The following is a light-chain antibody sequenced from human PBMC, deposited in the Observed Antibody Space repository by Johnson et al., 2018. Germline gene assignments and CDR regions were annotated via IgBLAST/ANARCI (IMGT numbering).Light chain of an antibody. J-gene: IGLJ1*01. CDR2: ENN. V-gene: IGLV1-51*02. CDR1: SSNIGNNY. CDR3: GTWASRLSAGNV. Sequence: QSVLTQPPSVSAAPGQKVTISCSGSSSNIGNNYVSWYQQLPGTAPKLLIYENNKRPSGIPDRFSGSKSGTSATLGITGLQTGDEADYYCGTWASRLSAGNVFGTWTTVTVL.